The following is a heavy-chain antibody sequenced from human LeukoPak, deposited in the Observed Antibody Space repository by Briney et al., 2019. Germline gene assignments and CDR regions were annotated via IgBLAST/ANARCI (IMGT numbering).Heavy chain of an antibody. J-gene: IGHJ4*02. CDR2: IIPIFGTA. CDR3: ARDRDPSGWLQLPYFDY. V-gene: IGHV1-69*13. D-gene: IGHD5-24*01. Sequence: SVKVSCKACGGTFSSYAISWVRQAPGQGLEWMGGIIPIFGTANYAQKFQGRVTITADESTSTAYMELSSLRSEDTAVYYCARDRDPSGWLQLPYFDYWGQGTLVTVSS. CDR1: GGTFSSYA.